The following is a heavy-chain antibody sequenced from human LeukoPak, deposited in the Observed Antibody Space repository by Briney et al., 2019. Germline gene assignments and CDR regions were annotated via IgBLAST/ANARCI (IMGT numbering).Heavy chain of an antibody. J-gene: IGHJ4*02. D-gene: IGHD2-15*01. Sequence: GGSVRLSCAASGFTFSSYGMHWVRQAPGKGLEWVAFIRYDGSNKYYADSVKGRFTISRDNSKSTLYLQMNSLRAEDTAVYYCAKLDVVAAPFDYWGQGTLVTVSS. V-gene: IGHV3-30*02. CDR3: AKLDVVAAPFDY. CDR2: IRYDGSNK. CDR1: GFTFSSYG.